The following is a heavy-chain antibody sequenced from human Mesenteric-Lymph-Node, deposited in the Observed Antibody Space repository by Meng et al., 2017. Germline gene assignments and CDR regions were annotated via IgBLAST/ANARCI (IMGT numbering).Heavy chain of an antibody. Sequence: AQLQESVHGLVKPSQTLSLACAVSGGSISSSDWWSWVRQPPGKGLEWIGETSHSGSTNYSPSLKSRVTISLDKSKNQLSLKLNSVTAADTAVYYCASSDYYRSDYWGQGTLVTVSS. J-gene: IGHJ4*02. CDR1: GGSISSSDW. CDR3: ASSDYYRSDY. D-gene: IGHD3-22*01. V-gene: IGHV4-4*02. CDR2: TSHSGST.